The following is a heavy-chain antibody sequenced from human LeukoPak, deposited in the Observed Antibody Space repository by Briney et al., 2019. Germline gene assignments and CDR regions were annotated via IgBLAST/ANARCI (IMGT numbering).Heavy chain of an antibody. CDR1: GFTFSSYW. D-gene: IGHD3-22*01. J-gene: IGHJ6*03. CDR3: ARVDYDKDYYYMDV. V-gene: IGHV3-7*01. CDR2: IKQDGSEK. Sequence: GGSLRLSCAASGFTFSSYWMSWVRQAPGKGLEWVANIKQDGSEKYYVDSVKGRFTISRDNDKNSLYLQMNSLRAEDTAVYYCARVDYDKDYYYMDVWGKGTTVTVSS.